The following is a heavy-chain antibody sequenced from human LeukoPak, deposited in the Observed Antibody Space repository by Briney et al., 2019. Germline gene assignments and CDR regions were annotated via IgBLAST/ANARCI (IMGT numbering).Heavy chain of an antibody. CDR2: IKSKTDGGTT. D-gene: IGHD1-26*01. CDR3: TTPGSLSPFDY. V-gene: IGHV3-15*01. CDR1: GFTFSNAW. J-gene: IGHJ4*02. Sequence: PGGSLRLSCAASGFTFSNAWMSWVRQAPGKGLEWVGRIKSKTDGGTTDHAAPVKGRFTISRADSKNTLYLQMNSLKTEDTAVYYCTTPGSLSPFDYWGQGTLVTVSS.